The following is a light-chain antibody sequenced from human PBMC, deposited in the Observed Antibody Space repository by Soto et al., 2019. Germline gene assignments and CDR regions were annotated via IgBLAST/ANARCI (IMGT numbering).Light chain of an antibody. J-gene: IGKJ2*01. CDR3: PPFYTYPQT. V-gene: IGKV1-39*01. Sequence: DIPMTQSPSSLSASVGDRVTISCRASETIATYLNLYQQKPGRVPEVLIYGASRLQRGVPSRFTRSGYGINFSLTINNLQPADFASYYCPPFYTYPQTFGQGT. CDR2: GAS. CDR1: ETIATY.